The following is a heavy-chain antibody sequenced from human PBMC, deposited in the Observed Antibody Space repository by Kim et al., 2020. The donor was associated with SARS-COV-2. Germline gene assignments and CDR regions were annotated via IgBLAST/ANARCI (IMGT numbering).Heavy chain of an antibody. D-gene: IGHD6-13*01. CDR1: GGSLSGYY. CDR2: INHSGST. J-gene: IGHJ4*02. Sequence: SETLSLTCAVYGGSLSGYYWSWIRQPPGKGLEWIGEINHSGSTTYNPYLKSRVTISVDTSKNQFSLRLSSVTAADTAVYYCAMSMRYREQQVVSEYYFDYWGQGTLVTVSS. V-gene: IGHV4-34*01. CDR3: AMSMRYREQQVVSEYYFDY.